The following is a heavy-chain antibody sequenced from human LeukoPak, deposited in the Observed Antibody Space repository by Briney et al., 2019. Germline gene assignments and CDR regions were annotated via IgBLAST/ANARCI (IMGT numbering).Heavy chain of an antibody. Sequence: KASETLSLTCTVSGGSTSSYYWSWIRQPPGKGLEWIGYIYYSGSTNYNPSLKSRVTISVDTSKNQFSLKLSSVTAADTAVYYCARHRELLGWFDPWGQGTLVTVSS. D-gene: IGHD1-26*01. CDR2: IYYSGST. CDR3: ARHRELLGWFDP. J-gene: IGHJ5*02. CDR1: GGSTSSYY. V-gene: IGHV4-59*08.